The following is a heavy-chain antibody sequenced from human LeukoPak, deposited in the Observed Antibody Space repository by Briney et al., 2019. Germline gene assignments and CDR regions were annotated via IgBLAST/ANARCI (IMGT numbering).Heavy chain of an antibody. CDR3: ARVDGSSSCPDY. CDR2: IKEDGSET. V-gene: IGHV3-7*01. J-gene: IGHJ4*02. CDR1: GFTFSSYW. Sequence: PGGSLGLSCAASGFTFSSYWMSWVRQAPGKGLEWVANIKEDGSETYYVDSVKGRFTISRDNAKNLLYLEMNSLRAEDAALYYCARVDGSSSCPDYWGQGTLVTVSS. D-gene: IGHD2-2*01.